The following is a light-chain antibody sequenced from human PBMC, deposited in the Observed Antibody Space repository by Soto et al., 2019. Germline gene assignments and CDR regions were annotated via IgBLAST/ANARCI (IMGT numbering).Light chain of an antibody. Sequence: ETVMTQSPGTLSVSLGERATLSCGASQSVSIHLAWYQQKPGQAPRLLIYDTSTGATGIPARFSGSGSGTEFTLTISSLQSEDFAVYYCQQYSNWPPITFGQGTRLEIK. CDR3: QQYSNWPPIT. CDR2: DTS. CDR1: QSVSIH. V-gene: IGKV3-15*01. J-gene: IGKJ5*01.